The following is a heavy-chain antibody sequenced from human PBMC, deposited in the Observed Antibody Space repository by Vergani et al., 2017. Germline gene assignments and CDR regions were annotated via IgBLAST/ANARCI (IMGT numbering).Heavy chain of an antibody. V-gene: IGHV4-59*01. D-gene: IGHD3-16*01. Sequence: QLQLQESGPGLVKPSETLSLTCTVSGGSISSYYWSWIRQPPGKGLEWIGYIYYSGSTNYNPSLKSRVTISVDTSKNQFSLKLSSVTAADTAVYYCARSRMGAGMDVWGQGTTDTVSS. J-gene: IGHJ6*02. CDR1: GGSISSYY. CDR2: IYYSGST. CDR3: ARSRMGAGMDV.